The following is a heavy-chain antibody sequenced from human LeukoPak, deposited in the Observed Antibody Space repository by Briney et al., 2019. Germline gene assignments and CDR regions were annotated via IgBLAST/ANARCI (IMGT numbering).Heavy chain of an antibody. Sequence: GGSLRLSCAASGFIFDDYAMHGVREAREKGGEWGGLVNGEGGRRDYTDCVKGRFTIWREKRKNSLYLQMNSLRTEDTAVYYCAKDFGYSYGTFDYWGQGALVTVSS. CDR2: VNGEGGRR. V-gene: IGHV3-43*02. CDR3: AKDFGYSYGTFDY. CDR1: GFIFDDYA. D-gene: IGHD5-18*01. J-gene: IGHJ4*02.